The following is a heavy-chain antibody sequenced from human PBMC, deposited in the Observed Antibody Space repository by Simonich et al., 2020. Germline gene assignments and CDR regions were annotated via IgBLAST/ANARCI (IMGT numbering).Heavy chain of an antibody. J-gene: IGHJ6*03. V-gene: IGHV3-7*01. CDR2: IKQDGSEK. CDR3: ARDGLGTAYYYYMDV. CDR1: GFTFSSYW. Sequence: EVQLVESGGGLVQPGGSLRLSCAASGFTFSSYWMSWVRRVPGKGLGWVANIKQDGSEKYYVDSVKGRFTISRDNAKNSLDLQRNSLRAEDTAVYYCARDGLGTAYYYYMDVWGKGTTVTVSS. D-gene: IGHD7-27*01.